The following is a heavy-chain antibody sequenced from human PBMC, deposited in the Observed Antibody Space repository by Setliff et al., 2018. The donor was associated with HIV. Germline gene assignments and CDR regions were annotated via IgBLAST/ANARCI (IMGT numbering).Heavy chain of an antibody. CDR2: IYYSGST. V-gene: IGHV4-61*08. CDR3: ARSYSSGWNAQNYYYYYMDV. J-gene: IGHJ6*03. Sequence: SETLSLTCTVSGGSISSGGYYWSWIRQHPGKGLEWIGYIYYSGSTYYNPSLKSRVTISVDTSRNQFSLKLSSVTAADTAVYYCARSYSSGWNAQNYYYYYMDVWGKGTTVTVSS. CDR1: GGSISSGGYY. D-gene: IGHD6-19*01.